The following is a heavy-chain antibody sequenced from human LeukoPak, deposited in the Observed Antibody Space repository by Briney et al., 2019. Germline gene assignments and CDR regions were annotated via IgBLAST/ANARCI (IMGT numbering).Heavy chain of an antibody. CDR1: GFTFSSYG. CDR3: AKVKVRGGATPFDY. V-gene: IGHV3-23*01. D-gene: IGHD1-26*01. CDR2: ISGSGGST. J-gene: IGHJ4*02. Sequence: GGSLRLSCAASGFTFSSYGMSWVRQAPGKGLEWVSAISGSGGSTYYADSVKGRFTISRDNSKNTLYLQMNSLRAEDTAVYYCAKVKVRGGATPFDYWGQGTLVTVSS.